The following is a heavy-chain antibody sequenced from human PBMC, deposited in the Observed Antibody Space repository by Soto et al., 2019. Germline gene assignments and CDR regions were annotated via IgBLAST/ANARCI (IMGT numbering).Heavy chain of an antibody. Sequence: QVQLVESGGGLVKPGGSLRLSCAASGFTFSDFSMTWLRPAPGKELAWLSYISNTGITSHYTDSVKGRLAFSRDNAQNSLSSHIRTLRAGAAAVYYRARCVANRVAPLVHWGLGTLVIFSS. CDR2: ISNTGITS. CDR3: ARCVANRVAPLVH. J-gene: IGHJ4*02. CDR1: GFTFSDFS. V-gene: IGHV3-11*01. D-gene: IGHD2-21*01.